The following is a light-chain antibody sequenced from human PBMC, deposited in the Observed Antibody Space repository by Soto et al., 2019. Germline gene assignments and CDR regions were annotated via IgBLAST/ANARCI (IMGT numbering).Light chain of an antibody. CDR1: SSNIGNNA. CDR3: AAWVYCRCTYV. V-gene: IGLV1-36*01. Sequence: QSALTQPPSVSAAPRQRVTISCSGSSSNIGNNAVNWYQQLPGKAPKLLIYFDDLLPSGVSNRFSGSKSGTSASLAISGLQSEDEADYSCAAWVYCRCTYVFASGSEVT. CDR2: FDD. J-gene: IGLJ1*01.